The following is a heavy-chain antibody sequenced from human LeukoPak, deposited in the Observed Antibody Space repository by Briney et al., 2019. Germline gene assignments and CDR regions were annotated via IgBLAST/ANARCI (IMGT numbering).Heavy chain of an antibody. CDR2: ISGSGGST. CDR3: AKGVVAAAYASDI. CDR1: GFTFSSYA. J-gene: IGHJ3*02. Sequence: PGGSLRLSCEASGFTFSSYAMSWVRRAPGKGLEWVSAISGSGGSTYYADSVKGRFTISRDNSKNTLYLQMNRLRVEDTAVYYCAKGVVAAAYASDIWGQGTMVTVSS. D-gene: IGHD6-13*01. V-gene: IGHV3-23*01.